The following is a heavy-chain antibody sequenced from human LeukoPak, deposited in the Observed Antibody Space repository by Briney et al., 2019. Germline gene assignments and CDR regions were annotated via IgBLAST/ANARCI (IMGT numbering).Heavy chain of an antibody. CDR1: GYSISSGYY. J-gene: IGHJ4*02. D-gene: IGHD6-13*01. CDR2: IYHSGST. CDR3: ARTEAAGTNYFDY. V-gene: IGHV4-38-2*02. Sequence: SETLSLTCTVSGYSISSGYYWGWIRQPPGKGLEWIGSIYHSGSTYYNPSLKSRVTISVDTSKNQFSLKLSSVTAADTAVHYCARTEAAGTNYFDYWGQGTLVTVSS.